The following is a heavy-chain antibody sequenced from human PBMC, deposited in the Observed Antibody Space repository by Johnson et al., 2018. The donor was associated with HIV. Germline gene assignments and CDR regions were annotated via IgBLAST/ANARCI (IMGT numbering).Heavy chain of an antibody. D-gene: IGHD3-16*01. J-gene: IGHJ3*02. V-gene: IGHV3-20*04. CDR2: INWNDGST. CDR3: ARDRPYVAAFDI. CDR1: GFTFDDHG. Sequence: VQLVESGGGVVQPGGSLRLSCAASGFTFDDHGMSWVRQAPGKGLEWVSGINWNDGSTGYADSVKGRFTISRVNAKNSLYLQMNSLRAEDTAVYYCARDRPYVAAFDIWGQGTMVTVSS.